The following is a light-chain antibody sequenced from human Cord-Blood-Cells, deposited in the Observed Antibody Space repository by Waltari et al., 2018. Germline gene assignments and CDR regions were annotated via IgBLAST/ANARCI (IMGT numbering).Light chain of an antibody. J-gene: IGLJ2*01. Sequence: QSVLTQPPSASGTPGQRVTIPCSGSSSNLGSNTVNWYQQLPGTAPKLLIYSTNQRPSGVPDRFSGSKSGTSASLAISGLQSEDEADYYCAAWDDSLNGPVFGGGTKLTVL. CDR1: SSNLGSNT. CDR3: AAWDDSLNGPV. CDR2: STN. V-gene: IGLV1-44*01.